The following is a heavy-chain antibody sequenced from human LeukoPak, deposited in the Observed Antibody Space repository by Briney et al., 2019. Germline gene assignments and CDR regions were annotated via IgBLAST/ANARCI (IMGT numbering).Heavy chain of an antibody. CDR2: FDPEDGET. V-gene: IGHV1-24*01. CDR3: ATERGASRARGIVATIFVY. CDR1: GYTLTELS. J-gene: IGHJ4*02. Sequence: ASVKVSCKVSGYTLTELSMHWVRQAPGKGLEWMGGFDPEDGETIYAQKFQGRVTMTEDTSTDTAYMELSSLRSEDTAVYYCATERGASRARGIVATIFVYWGQGTLVTVSS. D-gene: IGHD5-12*01.